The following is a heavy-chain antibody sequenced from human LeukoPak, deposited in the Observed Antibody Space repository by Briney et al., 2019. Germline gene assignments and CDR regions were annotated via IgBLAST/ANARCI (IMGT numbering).Heavy chain of an antibody. J-gene: IGHJ4*02. Sequence: SETLSLTCTVSGGSISSYYWSWIRQPAGKGLEWIGRIYTSGSTNYNPSLKSRVTISVDTSKNQFSLKLSSVTAADTAVYYCARRHVEYSSSSDPYYFDYWGQGTLVTVSS. CDR1: GGSISSYY. D-gene: IGHD6-6*01. CDR2: IYTSGST. CDR3: ARRHVEYSSSSDPYYFDY. V-gene: IGHV4-4*07.